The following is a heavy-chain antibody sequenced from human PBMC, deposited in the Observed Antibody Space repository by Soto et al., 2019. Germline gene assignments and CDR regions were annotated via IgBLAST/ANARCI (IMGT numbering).Heavy chain of an antibody. V-gene: IGHV4-61*01. CDR2: IYYSGST. CDR1: GGSVSSGSYY. J-gene: IGHJ4*02. CDR3: ASYCSGGSCYSGGFDY. Sequence: QVQLQESGPGLVKPSETLSLTCTVSGGSVSSGSYYWSWIRQPPGKGLEWIGYIYYSGSTNYNPSLKSRVTISVDTSKNQFSLKLSSVTAADTAVYYCASYCSGGSCYSGGFDYWGQGTLVTVSS. D-gene: IGHD2-15*01.